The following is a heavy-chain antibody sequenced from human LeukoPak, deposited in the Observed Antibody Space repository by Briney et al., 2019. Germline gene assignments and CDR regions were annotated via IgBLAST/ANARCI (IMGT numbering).Heavy chain of an antibody. CDR3: ARMGQLLNLDY. D-gene: IGHD4-11*01. Sequence: PSETLSLTCTVSGGSISLYYWSWIRQPAGKGLEWIGRIFSSGSTNYNPSLKSRVTMSVDTSQNYFSLRLSSVTAADTAVYYCARMGQLLNLDYWGQGTLVTVSS. V-gene: IGHV4-4*07. CDR2: IFSSGST. CDR1: GGSISLYY. J-gene: IGHJ4*02.